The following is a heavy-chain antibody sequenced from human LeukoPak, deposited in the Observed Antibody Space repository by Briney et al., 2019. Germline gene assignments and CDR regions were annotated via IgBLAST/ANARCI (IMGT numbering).Heavy chain of an antibody. Sequence: PGGSLRLSCAASGFTFSSYGMHWVRQAPGKGLEWVAALSHDGNNEFYADSVKGRFTISRDNSKSTLYLQMNSLRAGDTATFYCAKVRDYFDYWGQGTLVTVSS. J-gene: IGHJ4*02. CDR3: AKVRDYFDY. CDR1: GFTFSSYG. CDR2: LSHDGNNE. V-gene: IGHV3-30*18.